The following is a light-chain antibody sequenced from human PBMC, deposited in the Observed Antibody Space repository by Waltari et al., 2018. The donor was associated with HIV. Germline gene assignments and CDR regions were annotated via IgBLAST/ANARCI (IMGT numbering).Light chain of an antibody. V-gene: IGLV2-14*03. Sequence: QSALTQPASVSGSPGQSITISCTGTSSDVGGYNYVSWYQQHPGKAPKLMIYDVSNRPSGVSNRFSGSKSGNTASRTISGLQAEDEADYYCSSYTSSSTQVFGTGTKVTVL. CDR2: DVS. J-gene: IGLJ1*01. CDR1: SSDVGGYNY. CDR3: SSYTSSSTQV.